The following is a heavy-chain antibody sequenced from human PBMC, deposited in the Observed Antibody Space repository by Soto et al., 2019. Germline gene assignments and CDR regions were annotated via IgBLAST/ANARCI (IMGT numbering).Heavy chain of an antibody. Sequence: SETLSLTCTVSGGSIRGYYWSWIRQPAGMGLEWIGRMHTSGSTNYNPSLKSRVTISVDTSKNQFSLKLSSVTAADTAVYYCARVQSSTIFGVVVNYYGMDVWGQGTTVTVSS. CDR2: MHTSGST. D-gene: IGHD3-3*01. J-gene: IGHJ6*02. V-gene: IGHV4-4*07. CDR1: GGSIRGYY. CDR3: ARVQSSTIFGVVVNYYGMDV.